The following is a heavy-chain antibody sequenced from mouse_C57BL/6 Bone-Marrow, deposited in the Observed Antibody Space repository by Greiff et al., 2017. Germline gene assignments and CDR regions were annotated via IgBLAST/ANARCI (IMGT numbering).Heavy chain of an antibody. CDR2: ISYDGSN. Sequence: EVQLQQSGPGLVKPSQSLSLTCSVTGYSITSGYYWNWIRQFPGNKLEWMGYISYDGSNNYNPSLKNRISITRDTSKNQFFLKLNSVTTEDTATYYCARRGWDGSYWGQGTTLTVSS. J-gene: IGHJ2*01. V-gene: IGHV3-6*01. CDR3: ARRGWDGSY. CDR1: GYSITSGYY. D-gene: IGHD4-1*01.